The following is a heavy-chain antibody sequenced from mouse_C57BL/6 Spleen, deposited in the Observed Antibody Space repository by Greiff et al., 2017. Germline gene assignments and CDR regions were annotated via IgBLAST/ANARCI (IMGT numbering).Heavy chain of an antibody. Sequence: QVQLKESGPELVKPGASVKISCKASGYAFSSSWMNWVKQRPGKGLEWIGRIYPGGGDTNYNGKFKGKATLTADKSSSTAYMQLSSLTSEDSAVYFCARSYYYGSSYWYFDVWGTGTTVTVSS. D-gene: IGHD1-1*01. CDR2: IYPGGGDT. J-gene: IGHJ1*03. CDR3: ARSYYYGSSYWYFDV. V-gene: IGHV1-82*01. CDR1: GYAFSSSW.